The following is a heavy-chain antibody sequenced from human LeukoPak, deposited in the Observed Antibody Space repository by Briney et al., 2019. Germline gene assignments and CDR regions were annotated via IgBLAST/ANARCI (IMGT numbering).Heavy chain of an antibody. CDR1: GHTFTDRY. J-gene: IGHJ4*02. Sequence: ASVKVSCKASGHTFTDRYMHWVRQAPGQGLEWIGWMDPKSGEANHAQKFQGRVIMTRDTSINTAYMELSRLRSDDTAVYYCALEVYYSDNSAFDYWGQGTLVTVSS. CDR2: MDPKSGEA. CDR3: ALEVYYSDNSAFDY. V-gene: IGHV1-2*02. D-gene: IGHD3-22*01.